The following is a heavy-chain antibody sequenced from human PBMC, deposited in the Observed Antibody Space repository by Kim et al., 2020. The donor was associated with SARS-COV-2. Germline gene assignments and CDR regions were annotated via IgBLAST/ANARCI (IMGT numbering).Heavy chain of an antibody. V-gene: IGHV5-51*01. CDR3: ARARWLQLRSDYDY. J-gene: IGHJ4*02. CDR2: IYPGDSDT. Sequence: GESLKISCKGSGYSFTSYWIGWVRQMPGKGLEWMGIIYPGDSDTRYSPSFQGQVTISADKSISTTYLQWSSLKASDTDMYYCARARWLQLRSDYDYWGQGTLVTVSS. D-gene: IGHD5-12*01. CDR1: GYSFTSYW.